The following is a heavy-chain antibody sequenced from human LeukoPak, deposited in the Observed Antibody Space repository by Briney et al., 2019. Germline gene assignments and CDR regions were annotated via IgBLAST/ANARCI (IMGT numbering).Heavy chain of an antibody. J-gene: IGHJ4*02. CDR1: GYSLTSYW. D-gene: IGHD5-24*01. CDR3: ARREMATIGDFDY. CDR2: IYPGDSDT. Sequence: HGESLKISCKGSGYSLTSYWIGWVRQMPGKGPEWMGIIYPGDSDTRYSPSFQGQVTISADKSISTAYLQWSSLKASDTAMYYCARREMATIGDFDYWGQGTLVTVSS. V-gene: IGHV5-51*01.